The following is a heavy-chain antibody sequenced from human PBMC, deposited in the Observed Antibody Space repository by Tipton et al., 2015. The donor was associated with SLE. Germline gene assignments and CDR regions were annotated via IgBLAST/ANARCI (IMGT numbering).Heavy chain of an antibody. D-gene: IGHD6-19*01. CDR1: GGSISSYY. CDR2: IYYSGST. V-gene: IGHV4-59*01. Sequence: TLSLTCTVSGGSISSYYWSWIRPPPGKGLEWIGYIYYSGSTNYNPSLKSRVTISVDTSKNQFSLKLSSVTAAVTAVYYCARGDSSGCLDWGQGSLVAVSS. CDR3: ARGDSSGCLD. J-gene: IGHJ4*02.